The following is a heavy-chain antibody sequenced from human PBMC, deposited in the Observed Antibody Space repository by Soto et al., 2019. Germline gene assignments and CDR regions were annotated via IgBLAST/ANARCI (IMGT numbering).Heavy chain of an antibody. Sequence: EVQLVETGGGLIQPGGSLSLSCAASGFTVNSNYMSWVRQAPGRGLEWVSVIYGGGSTYYADSVKGRFTISRDNSKNTVYLQMNSLRAEDTAVYYCARGGWSTWFDPWGQGTLVTVSS. D-gene: IGHD2-8*02. CDR1: GFTVNSNY. CDR2: IYGGGST. CDR3: ARGGWSTWFDP. V-gene: IGHV3-53*02. J-gene: IGHJ5*02.